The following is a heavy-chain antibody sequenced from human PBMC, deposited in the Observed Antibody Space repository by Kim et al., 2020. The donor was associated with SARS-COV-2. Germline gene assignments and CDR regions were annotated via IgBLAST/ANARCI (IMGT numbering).Heavy chain of an antibody. Sequence: GGSLRLSCAASGFTFSSYAMHWVRQAPGKGLEWVAVISYDGSNKYYADSVKGRFTISRDNSKNTLYLQMNILRAEDTAVYYCARPQGGGYSSSLDYWGQG. CDR2: ISYDGSNK. CDR3: ARPQGGGYSSSLDY. CDR1: GFTFSSYA. J-gene: IGHJ4*02. V-gene: IGHV3-30-3*01. D-gene: IGHD6-6*01.